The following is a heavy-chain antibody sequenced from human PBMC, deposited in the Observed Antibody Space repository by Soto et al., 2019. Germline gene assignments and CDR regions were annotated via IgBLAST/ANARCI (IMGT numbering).Heavy chain of an antibody. CDR1: GGSVISGSYY. CDR3: ASSDYNFYDSSTIYFHH. J-gene: IGHJ1*01. CDR2: IYYTGST. Sequence: PSETLSLTCTVSGGSVISGSYYWSWIRQPPGKGLEWIGYIYYTGSTNYNPSLKNRVTISIDTSENHFSLRLSSVTAADTAVYYCASSDYNFYDSSTIYFHHWGQGTLVTVSS. D-gene: IGHD3-22*01. V-gene: IGHV4-61*03.